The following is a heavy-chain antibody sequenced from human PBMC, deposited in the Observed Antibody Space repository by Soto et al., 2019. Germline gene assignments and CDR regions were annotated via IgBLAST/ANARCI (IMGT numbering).Heavy chain of an antibody. V-gene: IGHV3-21*01. CDR2: ISSSSSYI. J-gene: IGHJ4*02. CDR3: ARDLEYCSSTSCYTGPIDC. Sequence: LRLSCAASGFTFSSYSMNWVRQAPGKGLEWVSSISSSSSYIYYADSVKGRFTISRDNAKNSLYLQMNSLRAEDTAVYYCARDLEYCSSTSCYTGPIDCWGQGTLVTVSS. CDR1: GFTFSSYS. D-gene: IGHD2-2*02.